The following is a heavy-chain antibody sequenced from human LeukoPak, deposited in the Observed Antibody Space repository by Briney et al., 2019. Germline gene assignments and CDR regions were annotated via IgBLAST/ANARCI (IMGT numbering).Heavy chain of an antibody. V-gene: IGHV3-9*01. D-gene: IGHD6-19*01. J-gene: IGHJ6*03. CDR1: GFTFDDYA. Sequence: AGGSLRLSCAASGFTFDDYAMQWVQQAPGKSLEWVSGISWNSGSIGYADSVKGRFTISRDNAKNSLYLQMNSLRAEDTALYYCAKGGIAVAGIYYYYYMDVWGKGTTVTVSS. CDR3: AKGGIAVAGIYYYYYMDV. CDR2: ISWNSGSI.